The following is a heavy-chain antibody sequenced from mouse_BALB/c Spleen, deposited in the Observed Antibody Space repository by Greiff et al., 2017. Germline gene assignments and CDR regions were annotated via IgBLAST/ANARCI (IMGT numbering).Heavy chain of an antibody. J-gene: IGHJ2*01. CDR1: GFNIKDTY. CDR3: ARGDDYDGVVDY. Sequence: VQLKQSGAELVKPGASVKLSCTASGFNIKDTYMHWVKQRPEQGLEWIGRIDPANGNTKYDPKFQGKATITADTSSNTAYLQLSSLTSEDTAVYYCARGDDYDGVVDYWGQGTTLTVSS. CDR2: IDPANGNT. V-gene: IGHV14-3*02. D-gene: IGHD2-4*01.